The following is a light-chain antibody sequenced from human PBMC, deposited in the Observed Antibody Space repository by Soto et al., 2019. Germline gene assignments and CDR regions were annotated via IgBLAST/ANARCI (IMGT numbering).Light chain of an antibody. CDR1: QSISNW. J-gene: IGKJ1*01. CDR3: QHYSAYSVT. Sequence: DIQMTQSLSTLPASVGDRVTITCRASQSISNWLAWYQQKPGTAPKVPIYHASNLQSGVPSRFSGSGSGTEFTLTISSLQPDDFATYFCQHYSAYSVTFGQGTKVDIK. V-gene: IGKV1-5*01. CDR2: HAS.